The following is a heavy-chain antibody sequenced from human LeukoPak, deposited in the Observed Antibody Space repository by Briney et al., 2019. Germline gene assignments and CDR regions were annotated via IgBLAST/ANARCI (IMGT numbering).Heavy chain of an antibody. D-gene: IGHD3-10*02. Sequence: GGSLRLSCAASGFTFSSNYMNWVRQAPGKGLEWVSVIYTDVTAFYSDSVKGRFTISRDNSENTLYLQMNSLRVEDTAVYYCAELGITMIGGVWGKGTTVTISS. J-gene: IGHJ6*04. CDR1: GFTFSSNY. CDR2: IYTDVTA. V-gene: IGHV3-66*01. CDR3: AELGITMIGGV.